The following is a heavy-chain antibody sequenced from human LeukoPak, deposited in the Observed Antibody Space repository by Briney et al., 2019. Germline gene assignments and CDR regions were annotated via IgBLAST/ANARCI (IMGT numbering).Heavy chain of an antibody. Sequence: ASVKVSCKASGYTFTSYGISWVRQAPGQGLEWMGWISAYNGNTNYAQKLQGRVTMTTDTSTSTAYMELRSLRSDDTAVYYCARVERWFGELLYYYFDYWGQGTLVTVSS. CDR1: GYTFTSYG. CDR3: ARVERWFGELLYYYFDY. J-gene: IGHJ4*02. V-gene: IGHV1-18*01. CDR2: ISAYNGNT. D-gene: IGHD3-10*01.